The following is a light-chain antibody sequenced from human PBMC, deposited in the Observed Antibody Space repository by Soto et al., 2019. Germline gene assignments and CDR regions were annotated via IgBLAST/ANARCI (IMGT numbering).Light chain of an antibody. CDR3: GTWDSSLSAGM. V-gene: IGLV1-51*01. J-gene: IGLJ3*02. Sequence: QSVLTQPPSVSAAPGQKVTISCSGSSSNTGKNYVSWYQQFPGTAPKLLIYDDNKRPSGIPDRFSGSKSGTSATLGITGLQTGDEADYYCGTWDSSLSAGMFGGGTKLTVL. CDR2: DDN. CDR1: SSNTGKNY.